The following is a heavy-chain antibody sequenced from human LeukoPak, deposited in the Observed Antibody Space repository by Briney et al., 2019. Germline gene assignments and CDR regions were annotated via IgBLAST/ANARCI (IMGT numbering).Heavy chain of an antibody. Sequence: SETLSLTCTVSGGSISSYYWSWIRQPAGKGLEWIGRIYTSGSTNYNPSLKSRVTMSVDTSKNQFSLKLSSVTAADTAVYYCARGVSPDKIWFGELRYYYCMDVWGKGTTVTVSS. J-gene: IGHJ6*03. CDR2: IYTSGST. CDR1: GGSISSYY. CDR3: ARGVSPDKIWFGELRYYYCMDV. D-gene: IGHD3-10*01. V-gene: IGHV4-4*07.